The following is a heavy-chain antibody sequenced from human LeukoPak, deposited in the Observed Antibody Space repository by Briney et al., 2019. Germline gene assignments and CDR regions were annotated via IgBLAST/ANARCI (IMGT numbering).Heavy chain of an antibody. CDR2: INPNSGGT. V-gene: IGHV1-2*02. J-gene: IGHJ4*02. CDR3: ARGSDDFWSGYSPSN. D-gene: IGHD3-3*01. CDR1: GYTFTGYY. Sequence: GASVKVSCKASGYTFTGYYMHWVRQAPGQGLEWMGWINPNSGGTNYAQKFQGRVTMTRDTSISTAYMELSRLRSDDTAVYYCARGSDDFWSGYSPSNWGQGTLVTVSS.